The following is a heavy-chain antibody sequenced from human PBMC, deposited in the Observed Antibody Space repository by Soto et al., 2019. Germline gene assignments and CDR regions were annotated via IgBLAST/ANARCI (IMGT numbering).Heavy chain of an antibody. CDR2: IIPIFGTA. Sequence: SVKVSCKASGGTFSSYAISWVRQAPGQGLEWMGGIIPIFGTANYAQKFQGRVTITADKSTSTAYMELSSLRYADTAVYYCARGQGENTWPSAFDIWGQGTMVTVSS. J-gene: IGHJ3*02. CDR3: ARGQGENTWPSAFDI. V-gene: IGHV1-69*06. D-gene: IGHD3-10*01. CDR1: GGTFSSYA.